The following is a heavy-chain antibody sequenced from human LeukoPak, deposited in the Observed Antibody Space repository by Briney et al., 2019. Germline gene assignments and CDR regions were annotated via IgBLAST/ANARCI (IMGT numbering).Heavy chain of an antibody. CDR2: ISHSGST. V-gene: IGHV4-34*01. J-gene: IGHJ1*01. CDR3: ARKGRSSGPFQH. CDR1: GGSFSGYY. D-gene: IGHD6-19*01. Sequence: SETLSLTCVYGGSFSGYYWSWIRQPPGKGLEWIGEISHSGSTNYNPSLKSRVTISVDTSKNQFYLNLNSVTAADTAVYYCARKGRSSGPFQHWGQGTLVTVSS.